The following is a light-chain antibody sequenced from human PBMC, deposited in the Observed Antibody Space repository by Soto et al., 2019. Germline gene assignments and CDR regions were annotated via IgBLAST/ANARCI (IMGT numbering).Light chain of an antibody. CDR1: QSVSSY. V-gene: IGKV3-20*01. J-gene: IGKJ2*01. CDR2: GAS. CDR3: QQYDTSSYT. Sequence: EIVLTQSPATLSLSPGERATLSCRASQSVSSYLVWYQQKPGQAPRLLIYGASTRATGIPDRFRGSGSGTDFTLTISRLEPEDFAVYYCQQYDTSSYTFGQGTKLEIK.